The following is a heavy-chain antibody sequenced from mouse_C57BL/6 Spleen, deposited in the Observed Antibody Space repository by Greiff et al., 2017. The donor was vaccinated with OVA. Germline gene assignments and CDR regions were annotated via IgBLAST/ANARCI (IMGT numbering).Heavy chain of an antibody. D-gene: IGHD2-4*01. Sequence: VQLQQPGAELVMPGASVKLSCKASGYTFTSYWMHWVKQRPGQGLEWIGEIDPSDSYTNYNQKFKGKSTLTVDKSSSTAYMQLSSLTSEDSAVYYCARGNYDYGYFDVWGTGTTVTVSS. CDR1: GYTFTSYW. J-gene: IGHJ1*03. CDR2: IDPSDSYT. CDR3: ARGNYDYGYFDV. V-gene: IGHV1-69*01.